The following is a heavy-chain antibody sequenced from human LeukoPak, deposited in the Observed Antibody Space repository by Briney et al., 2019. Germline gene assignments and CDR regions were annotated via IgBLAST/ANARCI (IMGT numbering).Heavy chain of an antibody. CDR2: IKQDGSEK. D-gene: IGHD3-3*01. CDR1: GFTFSSYW. Sequence: GGSLRLSCAASGFTFSSYWMSWVRQAPGKGLEWVANIKQDGSEKYYVDSVKGRFTIPRDNAKNSLYMQMNSLRAEDTAVYYCARFASLRFSAWFFVDYWGQGTLVTVSS. CDR3: ARFASLRFSAWFFVDY. V-gene: IGHV3-7*01. J-gene: IGHJ4*02.